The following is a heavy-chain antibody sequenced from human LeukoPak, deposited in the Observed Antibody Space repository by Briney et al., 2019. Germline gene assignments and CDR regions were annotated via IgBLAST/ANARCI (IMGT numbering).Heavy chain of an antibody. J-gene: IGHJ4*02. CDR1: GFTFSSYA. D-gene: IGHD3-16*01. Sequence: GGSLRLSCAASGFTFSSYAMHWVRQAPGKGLEWVAVTSSDGSIKYYADAVKGRFTISRDNSRNTLSLQMNSLRAEDTAVYFCAKGMIGGAPDYFDYWGQGTLVTVSS. V-gene: IGHV3-30*04. CDR3: AKGMIGGAPDYFDY. CDR2: TSSDGSIK.